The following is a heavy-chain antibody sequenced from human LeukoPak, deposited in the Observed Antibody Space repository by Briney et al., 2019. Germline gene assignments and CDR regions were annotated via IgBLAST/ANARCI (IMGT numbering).Heavy chain of an antibody. CDR2: INPNSGGT. D-gene: IGHD6-13*01. V-gene: IGHV1-2*02. CDR3: ARGVYSSSWYDPRMNYYYMDV. Sequence: GASVKVSCKASGYTFTGYYMHWVRQAPGQGLEWMGWINPNSGGTNYAQKFQGRVTMTRDTSISTAYMEPSRLRSDDTAVYYCARGVYSSSWYDPRMNYYYMDVWGKGTTVTVSS. J-gene: IGHJ6*03. CDR1: GYTFTGYY.